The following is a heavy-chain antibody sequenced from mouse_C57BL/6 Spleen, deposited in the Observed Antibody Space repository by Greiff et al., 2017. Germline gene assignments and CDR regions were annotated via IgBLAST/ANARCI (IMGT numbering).Heavy chain of an antibody. J-gene: IGHJ4*01. Sequence: QVQLQQSGAELARPGASVKMSCKASGYTFTSYTMHWVKQRPGQGLEWIGYITPSSGYTKYNQKFKDKATLTADKSSSTAYMQLSSLTSEDSAVYYCARWGYDGYAMDYWGQGTSVTVSS. D-gene: IGHD2-2*01. CDR2: ITPSSGYT. CDR3: ARWGYDGYAMDY. V-gene: IGHV1-4*01. CDR1: GYTFTSYT.